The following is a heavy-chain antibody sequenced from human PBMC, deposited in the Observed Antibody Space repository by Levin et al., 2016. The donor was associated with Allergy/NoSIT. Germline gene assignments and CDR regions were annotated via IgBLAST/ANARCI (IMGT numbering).Heavy chain of an antibody. Sequence: GESLKISCAASGFTFSSYSMNWVRQAPGKGLEWVSYISSSSSTIYYADSVKGRFTISRDNAKNSLYLQMNSLRAEDTAVYYCAALDYYFDYWGQGTLVTVSS. V-gene: IGHV3-48*01. J-gene: IGHJ4*02. D-gene: IGHD2-2*03. CDR3: AALDYYFDY. CDR1: GFTFSSYS. CDR2: ISSSSSTI.